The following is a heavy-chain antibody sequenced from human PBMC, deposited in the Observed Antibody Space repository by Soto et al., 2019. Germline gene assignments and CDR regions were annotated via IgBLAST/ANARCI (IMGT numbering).Heavy chain of an antibody. CDR3: GRLYVRGRRTRGHAFEI. Sequence: PGGSLRLSCAASGFTFSSYAMHWVRQAPGKGLEWVAVISYDGSNKYYADTVKGRFTISRDNSKNALYLQMTSLRAEDKAVYYCGRLYVRGRRTRGHAFEIWGQGKMVTASS. J-gene: IGHJ3*02. CDR1: GFTFSSYA. D-gene: IGHD3-10*02. V-gene: IGHV3-30-3*01. CDR2: ISYDGSNK.